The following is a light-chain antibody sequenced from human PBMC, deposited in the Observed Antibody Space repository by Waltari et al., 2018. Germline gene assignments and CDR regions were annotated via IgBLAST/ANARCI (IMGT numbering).Light chain of an antibody. CDR1: TGAVTSGHY. V-gene: IGLV7-46*01. CDR2: DPS. J-gene: IGLJ3*02. Sequence: QAVVTQEPSLPVSPGGTVTLTCGSSTGAVTSGHYPYWFQQKPGQAPRTLIYDPSNKHPWTPARFSGALLGGKAALTRSGAQPEDEAEYYCLLSYSGAWVFGGGTKLTVL. CDR3: LLSYSGAWV.